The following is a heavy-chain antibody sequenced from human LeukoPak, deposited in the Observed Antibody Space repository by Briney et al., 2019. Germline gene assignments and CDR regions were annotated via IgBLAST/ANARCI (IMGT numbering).Heavy chain of an antibody. V-gene: IGHV3-21*01. CDR1: GFSFRTYS. Sequence: GGSLRLSCAASGFSFRTYSMNWVRQAPGKGLEWVSFISSSSYIYYADSVKGRFTISRDNAKNTLYLQMNSLRAEDTAVYYCARDPEEYCSSTSCHYFDYWGQGTLVTVSS. CDR2: ISSSSYI. D-gene: IGHD2-2*01. J-gene: IGHJ4*02. CDR3: ARDPEEYCSSTSCHYFDY.